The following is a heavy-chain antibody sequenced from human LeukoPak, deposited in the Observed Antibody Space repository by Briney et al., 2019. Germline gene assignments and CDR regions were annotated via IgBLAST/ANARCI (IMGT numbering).Heavy chain of an antibody. D-gene: IGHD1-26*01. Sequence: GGSLRLSCVASGFTFSSYWMHWVRQAPGKGLVWVSRINSDGSSTNYADSVKGRFTISRDNAKNTLYLQMNSLRAEDMAVYYCARDFLSGSLFDYWGQGTLVTVSS. V-gene: IGHV3-74*01. CDR2: INSDGSST. CDR1: GFTFSSYW. CDR3: ARDFLSGSLFDY. J-gene: IGHJ4*02.